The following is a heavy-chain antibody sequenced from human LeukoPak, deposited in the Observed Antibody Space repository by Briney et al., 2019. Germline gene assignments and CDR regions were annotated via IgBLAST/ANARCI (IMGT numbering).Heavy chain of an antibody. Sequence: ASVEVSCKASGYTFTSYDINWVRQATGQGLEWVGWMNPNSGNTGYAQKFQGRVTMTRNTSISTAYMELSSLRSEDTAVYYCASRGYSSGGFDYWGQGTLVTVSS. CDR1: GYTFTSYD. J-gene: IGHJ4*02. CDR3: ASRGYSSGGFDY. CDR2: MNPNSGNT. D-gene: IGHD6-19*01. V-gene: IGHV1-8*01.